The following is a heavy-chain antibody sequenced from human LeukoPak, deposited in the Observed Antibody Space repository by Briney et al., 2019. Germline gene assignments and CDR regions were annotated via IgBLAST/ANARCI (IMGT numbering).Heavy chain of an antibody. CDR3: ARQTGSGLFILP. D-gene: IGHD3/OR15-3a*01. CDR2: IHYSGST. Sequence: SETLSLTCTVSGYSISSGYYWGWIRQPPGKGLEWIGSIHYSGSTYYNPSLKSRVTISEDTSKNQFSLKLSSVTAADTAVYYCARQTGSGLFILPGGQGTLVTVSS. CDR1: GYSISSGYY. J-gene: IGHJ4*02. V-gene: IGHV4-38-2*02.